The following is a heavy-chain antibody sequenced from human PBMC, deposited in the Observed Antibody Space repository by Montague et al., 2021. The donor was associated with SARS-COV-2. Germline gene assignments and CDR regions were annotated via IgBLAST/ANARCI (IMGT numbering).Heavy chain of an antibody. CDR3: VRGPAVKSYYDFWSGPKRFDP. V-gene: IGHV4-34*01. J-gene: IGHJ5*02. Sequence: SETLSLTCTVSGGSLSGYYWSWIRQPPGKGLEWIGEINHRGTTNDNPSLKSRVALSLDTSRNQFSLNLNSVTAAVTAVYYCVRGPAVKSYYDFWSGPKRFDPWGQGNLVTVSS. D-gene: IGHD3-3*01. CDR2: INHRGTT. CDR1: GGSLSGYY.